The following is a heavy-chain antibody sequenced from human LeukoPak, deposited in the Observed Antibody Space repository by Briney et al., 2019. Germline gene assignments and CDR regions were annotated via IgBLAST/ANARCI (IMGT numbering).Heavy chain of an antibody. CDR2: SGST. CDR1: GYSISSGYY. D-gene: IGHD5-18*01. Sequence: SETLSLTCTVSGYSISSGYYWGWIRQPPGKGLEWIGSGSTYYNPSLKSRVTISVDTSKNQFSLKLSSVTAADTAVYYCARVGYSYGFGTLFDYWGQGTLVTVSS. J-gene: IGHJ4*02. CDR3: ARVGYSYGFGTLFDY. V-gene: IGHV4-38-2*02.